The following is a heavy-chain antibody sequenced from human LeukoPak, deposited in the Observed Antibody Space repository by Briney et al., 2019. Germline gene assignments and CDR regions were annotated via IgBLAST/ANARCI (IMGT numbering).Heavy chain of an antibody. CDR3: AKGRSGGTIDY. D-gene: IGHD2-15*01. Sequence: GGSLRLSCAASGFTFSSYGMHWVRQAPGKGLEWVAVISYDGSNKYYADSVKGRFTISRDNSKNTLYLQMNSLRAEDTAVYYCAKGRSGGTIDYWGQGTLVTVSS. J-gene: IGHJ4*02. CDR2: ISYDGSNK. V-gene: IGHV3-30*18. CDR1: GFTFSSYG.